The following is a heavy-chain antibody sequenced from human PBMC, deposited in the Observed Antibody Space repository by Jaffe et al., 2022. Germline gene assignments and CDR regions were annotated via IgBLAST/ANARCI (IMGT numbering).Heavy chain of an antibody. D-gene: IGHD6-13*01. J-gene: IGHJ6*03. CDR3: ARDSQGSWYTWDYYYYYMDV. CDR2: ISSSGSTI. CDR1: GFTFSSYE. Sequence: EVQLVESGGGLVQPGGSLRLSCAASGFTFSSYEMNWVRQAPGKGLEWVSYISSSGSTIYYADSVKGRFTISRDNAKNSLYLQMNSLRAEDTAVYYCARDSQGSWYTWDYYYYYMDVWGKGTTVTVSS. V-gene: IGHV3-48*03.